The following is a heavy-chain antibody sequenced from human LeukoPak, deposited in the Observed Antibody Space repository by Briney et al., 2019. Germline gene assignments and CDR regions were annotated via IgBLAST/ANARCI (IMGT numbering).Heavy chain of an antibody. J-gene: IGHJ4*02. D-gene: IGHD4-17*01. CDR1: GGSFSGYY. Sequence: PSETLSLTCAVYGGSFSGYYWSWIRQPPGKGLEWIGEINHSGSTNYNPSLKSRVTISVDTSKNQFSLKLSSVTAADTAVYYCARDYGEGADYWGQGTLVTVSS. V-gene: IGHV4-34*01. CDR2: INHSGST. CDR3: ARDYGEGADY.